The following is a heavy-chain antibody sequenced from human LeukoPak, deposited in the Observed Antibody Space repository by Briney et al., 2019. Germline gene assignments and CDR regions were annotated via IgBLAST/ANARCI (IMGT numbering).Heavy chain of an antibody. CDR1: GYTFTGYY. V-gene: IGHV1-2*02. D-gene: IGHD6-19*01. J-gene: IGHJ4*02. CDR3: ARAFPLKVYSGGWYAVDGRLEFDY. CDR2: INPNSGGT. Sequence: ASVKVSCKASGYTFTGYYMHWVRQAPGQGLEWMGWINPNSGGTNYAQKFQGRVTMTRDTSISTAYMELSRLRSDDTAVYYCARAFPLKVYSGGWYAVDGRLEFDYWGQGTLVTVSS.